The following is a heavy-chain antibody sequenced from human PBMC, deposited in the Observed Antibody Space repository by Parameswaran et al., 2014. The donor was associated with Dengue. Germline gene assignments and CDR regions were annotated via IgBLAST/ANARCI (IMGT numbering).Heavy chain of an antibody. D-gene: IGHD5-18*01. V-gene: IGHV4-39*02. Sequence: WIRQPPGKGLEWIGSMYYSGSTYYNPSLQSRVTISVDTSKNHFSLKLSSVTAADTAVYYCSAHSYGYRRGFDPWGQGTLVTVSS. CDR3: SAHSYGYRRGFDP. CDR2: MYYSGST. J-gene: IGHJ5*02.